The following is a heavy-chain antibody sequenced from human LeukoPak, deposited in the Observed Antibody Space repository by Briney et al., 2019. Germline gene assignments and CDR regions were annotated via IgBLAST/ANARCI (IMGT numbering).Heavy chain of an antibody. CDR1: GFTFSTYW. D-gene: IGHD3/OR15-3a*01. Sequence: PGGSLRLSCAASGFTFSTYWMTWVRQAPGKGLERVANIKHDGSEKYYVDSLKGRFTISRDNAKNSLYLQMNSLRAEDTAVYYCAGTGLPYAMDVWGQGTTVTVSS. V-gene: IGHV3-7*01. CDR3: AGTGLPYAMDV. CDR2: IKHDGSEK. J-gene: IGHJ6*02.